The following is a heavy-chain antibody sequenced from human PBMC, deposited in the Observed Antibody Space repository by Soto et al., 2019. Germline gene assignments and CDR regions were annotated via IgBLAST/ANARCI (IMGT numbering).Heavy chain of an antibody. CDR3: ARRECTNGVCYFDY. D-gene: IGHD2-8*01. CDR1: GGSSSRYY. J-gene: IGHJ4*02. Sequence: PSETLSLTCTVSGGSSSRYYWSWIRQPPGKGLEWIGYIYYSGSTNYNPSLKGRVTMSVDTSKNQFSLRLSSVTAADTAVYYCARRECTNGVCYFDYWGQGTLVTVSS. V-gene: IGHV4-59*08. CDR2: IYYSGST.